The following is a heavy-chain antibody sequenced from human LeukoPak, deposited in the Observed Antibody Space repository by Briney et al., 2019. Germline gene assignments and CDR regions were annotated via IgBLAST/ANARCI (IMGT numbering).Heavy chain of an antibody. CDR2: IYTSGTT. CDR3: ARTEESGYSYRYFGYYYYMDV. Sequence: SETLSLTCTVSGGSISSYYWSWIRQPAGKGLEWIGRIYTSGTTNYNPSLKSRVTMSIDTSKNQFSLKLSSVTAADTAVYYCARTEESGYSYRYFGYYYYMDVWGKGTTVTVSS. CDR1: GGSISSYY. V-gene: IGHV4-4*07. J-gene: IGHJ6*03. D-gene: IGHD5-18*01.